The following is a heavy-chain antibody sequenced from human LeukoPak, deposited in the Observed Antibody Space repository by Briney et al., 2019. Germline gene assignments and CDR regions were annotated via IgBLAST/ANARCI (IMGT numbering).Heavy chain of an antibody. CDR1: GFTVSSNY. CDR2: IRASGGST. J-gene: IGHJ4*02. Sequence: GGSLRLSCAASGFTVSSNYMSWVRQAPGKGLEWVSGIRASGGSTYYADSVKGRFTISRDNSKNTVYLQMNNLRVEDTAVYYCAKSLHVALVRGVSYFDYWGQGTLVTVSS. D-gene: IGHD3-10*01. CDR3: AKSLHVALVRGVSYFDY. V-gene: IGHV3-23*01.